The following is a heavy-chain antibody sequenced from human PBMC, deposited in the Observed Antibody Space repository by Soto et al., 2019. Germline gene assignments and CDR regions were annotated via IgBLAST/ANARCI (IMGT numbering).Heavy chain of an antibody. V-gene: IGHV6-1*01. CDR1: GDSVSSNSAA. D-gene: IGHD6-19*01. CDR2: TYYRSKWYN. Sequence: SQTLSLTCAISGDSVSSNSAAWNWIRQSPSRGLEWLGRTYYRSKWYNDYAVSVKSRITINPDTSKNQFSLQLNSVTPEDTAVYYCAREKVAGSRYYYYGMDVWGQGTTVTVSS. CDR3: AREKVAGSRYYYYGMDV. J-gene: IGHJ6*02.